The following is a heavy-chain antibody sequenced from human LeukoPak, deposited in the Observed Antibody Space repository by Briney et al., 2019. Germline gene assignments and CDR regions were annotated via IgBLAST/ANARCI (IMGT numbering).Heavy chain of an antibody. CDR2: IWYDGSNK. D-gene: IGHD6-19*01. CDR1: GFTFSSYG. J-gene: IGHJ4*02. V-gene: IGHV3-33*06. Sequence: GGSLRLSCAASGFTFSSYGMHWVRQAPGKGLEWVAVIWYDGSNKYYADSVKGRFTISRDNSKNTLYLQMNSLRAEDTAVYYCAKSSGWYLGVDYWGQGTLVTVSS. CDR3: AKSSGWYLGVDY.